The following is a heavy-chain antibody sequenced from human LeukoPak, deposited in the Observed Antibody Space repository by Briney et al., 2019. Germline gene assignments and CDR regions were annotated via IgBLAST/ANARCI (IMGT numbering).Heavy chain of an antibody. Sequence: PGGSLRLSCAASGFTFSSYAMSWVRQAPGKGLEWVSAISGSGGSTYYADSVKGRFTISRDNSKNTLYLQMNSLRAEDTAVYYCVREDFAYVSETYRYWFDPWGQGTLVTVSS. D-gene: IGHD3-16*02. J-gene: IGHJ5*02. CDR3: VREDFAYVSETYRYWFDP. CDR2: ISGSGGST. CDR1: GFTFSSYA. V-gene: IGHV3-23*01.